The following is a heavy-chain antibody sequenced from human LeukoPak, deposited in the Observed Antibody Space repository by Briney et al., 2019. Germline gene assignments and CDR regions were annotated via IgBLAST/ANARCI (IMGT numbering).Heavy chain of an antibody. CDR1: GGSISSGGYY. Sequence: SETLSLTCTVSGGSISSGGYYWSWIRQHPGKGLEWIGYIYYSGSTYYNPSLKSRVTISVDTSKNQFSLKLSSVTAADTAVYYCGSQRSAAGGNSHWGQGTLVTVSS. J-gene: IGHJ4*02. CDR3: GSQRSAAGGNSH. CDR2: IYYSGST. V-gene: IGHV4-31*03. D-gene: IGHD6-13*01.